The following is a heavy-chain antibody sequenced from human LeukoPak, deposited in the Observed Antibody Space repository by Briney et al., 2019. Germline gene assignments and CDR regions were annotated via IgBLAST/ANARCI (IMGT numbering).Heavy chain of an antibody. J-gene: IGHJ1*01. CDR1: GFTFSSYG. CDR2: IWYDGSNK. CDR3: ACGWYRSAEYFQH. D-gene: IGHD6-19*01. V-gene: IGHV3-33*01. Sequence: GRSLRLSCAASGFTFSSYGMHWVRQAPGKGLEWVAVIWYDGSNKYYADSVKGRFTISRDNSKNTLYLQMNSLRAEDTAAYYCACGWYRSAEYFQHWGQGTLITVSS.